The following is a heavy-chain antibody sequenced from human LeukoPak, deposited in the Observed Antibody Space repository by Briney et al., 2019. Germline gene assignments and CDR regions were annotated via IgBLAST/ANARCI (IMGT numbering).Heavy chain of an antibody. D-gene: IGHD3-3*01. V-gene: IGHV4-4*07. CDR1: AGSISSYY. CDR2: IYTSGST. Sequence: SETLSLTCTGSAGSISSYYWSWIRQPAGKGLEWIGRIYTSGSTNYNPSLKSRVTMSVDTSKNQFSLKLSSVTAADTAVYYCARDRGEYYDFWSGYPHDAFDIWGQGTMVTVSS. CDR3: ARDRGEYYDFWSGYPHDAFDI. J-gene: IGHJ3*02.